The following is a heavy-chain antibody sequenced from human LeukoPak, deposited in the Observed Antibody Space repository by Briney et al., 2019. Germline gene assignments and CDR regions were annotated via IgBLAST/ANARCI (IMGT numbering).Heavy chain of an antibody. J-gene: IGHJ5*02. Sequence: KSSETLSLTCAVYGGSFSGYYWSWIRQPPGKGLEWIGEINHSGSTNYNPSLKSRVTISVDTSKNQFSLKLSSVTAADTAVYYCAKDYEPLVGVHRWGDWFDPWGQGTLVTVSS. V-gene: IGHV4-34*01. D-gene: IGHD1-26*01. CDR3: AKDYEPLVGVHRWGDWFDP. CDR1: GGSFSGYY. CDR2: INHSGST.